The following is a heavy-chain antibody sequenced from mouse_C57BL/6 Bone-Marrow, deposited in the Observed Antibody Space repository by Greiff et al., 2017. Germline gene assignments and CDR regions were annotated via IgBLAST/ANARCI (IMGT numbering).Heavy chain of an antibody. CDR2: INSDGGST. D-gene: IGHD1-1*01. V-gene: IGHV5-2*03. CDR1: EYEFPSHD. J-gene: IGHJ2*01. CDR3: ARLYYYGSPFDY. Sequence: EVKLMESGGGLVQPGESLKLSCESNEYEFPSHDMSWVRKTPEKRLELVAAINSDGGSTYYPDTMERRFIISRDNTKTTLYLQMSSLRSEDTALYYCARLYYYGSPFDYWGQGTTLTVSS.